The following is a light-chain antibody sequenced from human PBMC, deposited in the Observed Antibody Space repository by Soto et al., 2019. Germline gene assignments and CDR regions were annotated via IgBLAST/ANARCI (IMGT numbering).Light chain of an antibody. CDR2: KNN. CDR1: SYNIGKNL. V-gene: IGLV1-47*01. Sequence: QSVLTQPPSASGTPGQRVTISCSGGSYNIGKNLVYWYQQRPGTAPKLLIFKNNARPSGVPDRFSGSNSGSSASLAISGLRSEDEADYFCAAWDDSLSAWVSGGGTKLTVL. J-gene: IGLJ3*02. CDR3: AAWDDSLSAWV.